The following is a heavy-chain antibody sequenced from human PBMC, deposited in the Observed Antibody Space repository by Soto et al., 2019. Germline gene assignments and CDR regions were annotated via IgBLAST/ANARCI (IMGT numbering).Heavy chain of an antibody. CDR1: GYSISSGYY. V-gene: IGHV4-38-2*02. D-gene: IGHD2-2*01. CDR2: IYHSGGT. Sequence: SETLSLTCTVSGYSISSGYYWAWIRQPPGKGLEWIGTIYHSGGTFHNPSLKSRVTISVDTAKNQFSLKLRSVTAADTAVYYCAVGYCGSASCSREYFQHWGQGTLVTVSS. J-gene: IGHJ1*01. CDR3: AVGYCGSASCSREYFQH.